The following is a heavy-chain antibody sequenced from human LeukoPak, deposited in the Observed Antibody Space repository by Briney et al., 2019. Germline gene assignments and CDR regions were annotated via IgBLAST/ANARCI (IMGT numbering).Heavy chain of an antibody. V-gene: IGHV4-39*07. J-gene: IGHJ4*02. Sequence: SETLSLTCTVSGGSINSSSHHWDWIRQPPGQGLEWIGSIFYSGSMYYNPSLKSRVTISVDTSKNQFSLKLSSVTAADTAVYYCARVRDRGLDYWGQGTLVTVSS. CDR2: IFYSGSM. CDR3: ARVRDRGLDY. CDR1: GGSINSSSHH.